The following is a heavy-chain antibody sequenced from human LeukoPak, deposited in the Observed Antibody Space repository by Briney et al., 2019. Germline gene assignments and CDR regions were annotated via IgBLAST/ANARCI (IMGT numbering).Heavy chain of an antibody. CDR1: GYTFTGYY. Sequence: GASVKVSCKASGYTFTGYYMHWVRQAPGQGLEWMGWINPNSGGTNYAQKFQGRVTMTRDTSISTAYMELSRLRSDDTAVYYCARGGWYYDSSGRNWFDPWGQGTLVTVSS. CDR2: INPNSGGT. J-gene: IGHJ5*02. CDR3: ARGGWYYDSSGRNWFDP. D-gene: IGHD3-22*01. V-gene: IGHV1-2*02.